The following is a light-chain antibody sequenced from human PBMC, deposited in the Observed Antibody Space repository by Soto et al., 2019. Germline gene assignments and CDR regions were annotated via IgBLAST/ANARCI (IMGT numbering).Light chain of an antibody. CDR3: QQYHSYPFT. V-gene: IGKV1-5*03. CDR2: KAS. J-gene: IGKJ4*01. CDR1: HSISDY. Sequence: DIQMTQSPSTLSASVGDTVTITCRASHSISDYLAWYRQTPGKAPKFLIHKASSLESGVPSRFSGIGSGTEFTLTVSSLQPDDFASYYCQQYHSYPFTFGGGTKVEIK.